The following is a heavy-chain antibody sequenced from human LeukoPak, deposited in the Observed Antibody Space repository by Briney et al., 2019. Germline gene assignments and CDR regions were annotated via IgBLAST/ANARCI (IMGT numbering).Heavy chain of an antibody. CDR3: IRGGANSPFDY. D-gene: IGHD4-23*01. Sequence: GGSLRLSCIASGFTFGDYTVTWFRQAPGKGLEWVGFIRSKAYGGTTEHAASVKGRFTISRDDSKSIAYLQMNSLKSDDTALYYCIRGGANSPFDYWGQGTLVTVSS. V-gene: IGHV3-49*03. J-gene: IGHJ4*02. CDR2: IRSKAYGGTT. CDR1: GFTFGDYT.